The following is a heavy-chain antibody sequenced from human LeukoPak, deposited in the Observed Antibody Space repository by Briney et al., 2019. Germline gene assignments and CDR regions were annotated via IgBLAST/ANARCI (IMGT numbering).Heavy chain of an antibody. Sequence: ASVKVSCKASGYTFTGYYMHWVRQAPGQGLEWMGWINPNSGGTNYAQKLQGRVTMTTDTSTSTAYMELRSLRSDDTAVYYCARLRWIVGATGDYWGQGTLVTVSS. CDR1: GYTFTGYY. D-gene: IGHD1-26*01. CDR2: INPNSGGT. V-gene: IGHV1-2*02. J-gene: IGHJ4*02. CDR3: ARLRWIVGATGDY.